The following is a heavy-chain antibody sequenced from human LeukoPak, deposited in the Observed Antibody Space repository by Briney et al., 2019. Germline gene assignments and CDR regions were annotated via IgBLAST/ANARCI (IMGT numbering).Heavy chain of an antibody. CDR1: GGSISSSSYY. CDR3: ARYQEEDGYNAKTIDY. J-gene: IGHJ4*02. V-gene: IGHV4-39*01. D-gene: IGHD5-24*01. Sequence: PSETLSLTCTVSGGSISSSSYYWGWIRQPPGKGLEWIGSVYYSGSTYYNPSLKSRVTISVDTSKNQFSLRLSSVTAADTAVYYCARYQEEDGYNAKTIDYWGQGTLVTVSS. CDR2: VYYSGST.